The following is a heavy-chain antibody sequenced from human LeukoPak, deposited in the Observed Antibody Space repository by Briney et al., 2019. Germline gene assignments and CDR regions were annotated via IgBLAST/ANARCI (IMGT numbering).Heavy chain of an antibody. CDR2: ISSSGSNI. CDR3: AELGITMIGGV. D-gene: IGHD3-10*02. Sequence: GGSVRLSCAASGFTFSSYEMNWARQAPGKGLEWLSYISSSGSNIYYADSVKGRFTNSRDNAKNSLYLQMNSLRAEVTAVYYCAELGITMIGGVWGKGTTVTISS. CDR1: GFTFSSYE. J-gene: IGHJ6*04. V-gene: IGHV3-48*03.